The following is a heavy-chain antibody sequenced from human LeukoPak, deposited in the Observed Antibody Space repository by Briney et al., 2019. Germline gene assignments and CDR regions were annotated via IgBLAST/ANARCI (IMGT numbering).Heavy chain of an antibody. CDR3: AKALHYYDSSGYYYYFDY. J-gene: IGHJ4*02. V-gene: IGHV3-23*01. CDR2: ISGSGGST. CDR1: GFTFSSYA. Sequence: GGSLRLSCAASGFTFSSYAMSWVRQAPGEGLEWVSAISGSGGSTYYADSVKGRFTISRDNSKNTLYLQMNSLRAEDTAVYYCAKALHYYDSSGYYYYFDYWGQGTLVTVSS. D-gene: IGHD3-22*01.